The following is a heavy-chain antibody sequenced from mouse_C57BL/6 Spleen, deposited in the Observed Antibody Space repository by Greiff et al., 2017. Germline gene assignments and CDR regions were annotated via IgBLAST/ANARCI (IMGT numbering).Heavy chain of an antibody. J-gene: IGHJ2*01. CDR3: ARYYYGSPYFDY. D-gene: IGHD1-1*01. CDR1: GYAFSSSW. V-gene: IGHV1-82*01. Sequence: VQLQQSGPELVKPGASVKISCKASGYAFSSSWMNWVKQRPGKGLEGIGRIYPGDGDTNYNGKFKGKATLTADKSSSTAYMQLSSLTSEDSAVYFCARYYYGSPYFDYWGQGTTLTVSS. CDR2: IYPGDGDT.